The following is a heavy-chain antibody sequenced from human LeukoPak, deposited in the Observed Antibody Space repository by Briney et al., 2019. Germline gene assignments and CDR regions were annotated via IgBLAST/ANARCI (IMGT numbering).Heavy chain of an antibody. CDR1: GFTFSSYA. J-gene: IGHJ4*02. Sequence: PGGSLRPSCAASGFTFSSYAMHWVRQAPGKGLVWVSRINSDGSSTSYADSVKGRFTISRDNAKNTLYLQMNSLRAEDTAVYYCARDGRYCSGGSCYFEFDYWGQGTLVTVSS. CDR2: INSDGSST. V-gene: IGHV3-74*01. D-gene: IGHD2-15*01. CDR3: ARDGRYCSGGSCYFEFDY.